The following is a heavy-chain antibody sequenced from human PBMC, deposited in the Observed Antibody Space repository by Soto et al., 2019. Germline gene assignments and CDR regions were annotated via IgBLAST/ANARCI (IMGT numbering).Heavy chain of an antibody. J-gene: IGHJ4*02. CDR1: GFSLSTSGVG. Sequence: QITLKESGPTLVKPTQTLALTCTFSGFSLSTSGVGVGWIRQPPGKALEWLALIYWDDDKRYRPSPNRRLTITKDTSKNQVVLTMTNMDPVDTATYYCVRHFDWLLDYWGQGTLVTVSS. V-gene: IGHV2-5*02. D-gene: IGHD3-9*01. CDR2: IYWDDDK. CDR3: VRHFDWLLDY.